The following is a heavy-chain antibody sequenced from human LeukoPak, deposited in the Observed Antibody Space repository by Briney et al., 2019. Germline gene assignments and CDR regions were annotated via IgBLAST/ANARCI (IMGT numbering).Heavy chain of an antibody. CDR2: IYHSGST. CDR1: GYSISSGYY. D-gene: IGHD2-2*01. V-gene: IGHV4-38-2*01. CDR3: ARNGTSSYFDY. Sequence: SETLSLTCAVSGYSISSGYYWGWIRQAPGKGLEWIGSIYHSGSTHYNPSLKSRVTISVDTPKNQFSLKLSAVTAADTAVYYCARNGTSSYFDYWGQGTLITVSS. J-gene: IGHJ4*02.